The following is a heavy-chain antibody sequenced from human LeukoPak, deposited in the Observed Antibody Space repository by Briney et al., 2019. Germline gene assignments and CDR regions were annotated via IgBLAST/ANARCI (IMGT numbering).Heavy chain of an antibody. Sequence: SVKVSFKASGFIFSMSAVQWVRQARGQRLEWIGWIVVGSGNTNYAQKFQERVTMTRDMSTGTAYMELSSLRSEDTAVYYCAAGNYYDSSGYYPYAFDVWGQGTMVTVSS. D-gene: IGHD3-22*01. J-gene: IGHJ3*01. CDR3: AAGNYYDSSGYYPYAFDV. CDR2: IVVGSGNT. CDR1: GFIFSMSA. V-gene: IGHV1-58*01.